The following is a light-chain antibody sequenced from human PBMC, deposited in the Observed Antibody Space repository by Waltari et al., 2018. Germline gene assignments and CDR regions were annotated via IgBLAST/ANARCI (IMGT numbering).Light chain of an antibody. V-gene: IGLV2-11*01. CDR1: SSDVGGYNY. CDR3: CSYAGSYTWV. J-gene: IGLJ3*02. Sequence: QSALTQPRSVSGSPGQSVTISCTGTSSDVGGYNYVSWYQQHPVKDPKLMIHDVSTGPPGVPDRFSGSKSSNTASLTISGLQAEDEADYYCCSYAGSYTWVFGGGTKQTVL. CDR2: DVS.